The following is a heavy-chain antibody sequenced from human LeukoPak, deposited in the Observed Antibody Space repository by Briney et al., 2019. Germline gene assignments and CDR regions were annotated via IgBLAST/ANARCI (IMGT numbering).Heavy chain of an antibody. J-gene: IGHJ4*02. Sequence: SETLSLTCTVSGGSISSYYWSWIRQPAGKGLEWIGRIYTSGSTNYNPSLKSRVTMSVDTSKNQFSLKLSSVTAADTAVYYCASSEYSSSSPDYWGQGTLVTVSS. V-gene: IGHV4-4*07. CDR1: GGSISSYY. CDR3: ASSEYSSSSPDY. D-gene: IGHD6-6*01. CDR2: IYTSGST.